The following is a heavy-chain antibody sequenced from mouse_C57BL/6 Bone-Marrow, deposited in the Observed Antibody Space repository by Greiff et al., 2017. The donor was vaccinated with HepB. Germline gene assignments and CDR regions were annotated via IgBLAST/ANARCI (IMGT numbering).Heavy chain of an antibody. CDR3: ARYDDYLFAY. J-gene: IGHJ3*01. CDR1: GYTFTDYY. Sequence: EVQLQQSGPELVKPGASVKISCKASGYTFTDYYMNWVKQSHGKSLEWIGDINPNNGGTSYNQKFKGKATLTVDKSSSTAYMELRSLTSEDSAVYYCARYDDYLFAYWGQGTLVTVSA. CDR2: INPNNGGT. V-gene: IGHV1-26*01. D-gene: IGHD2-4*01.